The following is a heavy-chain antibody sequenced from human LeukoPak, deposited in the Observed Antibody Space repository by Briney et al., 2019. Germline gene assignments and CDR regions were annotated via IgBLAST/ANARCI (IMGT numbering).Heavy chain of an antibody. V-gene: IGHV3-53*01. CDR1: GFTVSNTY. CDR3: ARGYSYGHDAFEI. Sequence: GSLRLSCAASGFTVSNTYMTWVRQAPGKGLEWVSVIYTGGGTYYADSVKGRFTISRDSSENTLFLQMNSLRAEDTAVYYCARGYSYGHDAFEIWGQGTMVTVSS. CDR2: IYTGGGT. D-gene: IGHD5-18*01. J-gene: IGHJ3*02.